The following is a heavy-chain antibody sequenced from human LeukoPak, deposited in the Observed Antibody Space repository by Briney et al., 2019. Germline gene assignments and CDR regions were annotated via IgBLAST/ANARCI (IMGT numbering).Heavy chain of an antibody. CDR1: GFTFSSYS. J-gene: IGHJ4*02. D-gene: IGHD2-21*02. CDR2: ISSSSSYI. CDR3: AGGVTAGY. Sequence: GGSLRLSCAASGFTFSSYSMNWVRQAPGKGLEWVSSISSSSSYIYYADSVKGRFTISRVNTKNSLYLQMNSLRVEDTAVYYCAGGVTAGYWGQGTLVTVSS. V-gene: IGHV3-21*01.